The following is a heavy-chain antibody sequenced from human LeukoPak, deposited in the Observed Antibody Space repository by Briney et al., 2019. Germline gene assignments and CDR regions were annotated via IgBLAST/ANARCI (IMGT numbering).Heavy chain of an antibody. J-gene: IGHJ3*01. Sequence: SETLSLTCSVSSVSIRSNYWSWVRQPPGKGLEWIGYIYYTGISKYNPSLKSRVTILIDTSRNQFSLKLSSVTAAGTAIYYCARGTYNTSPPDLWGQGTMVTVSS. CDR2: IYYTGIS. CDR1: SVSIRSNY. D-gene: IGHD1-14*01. CDR3: ARGTYNTSPPDL. V-gene: IGHV4-59*01.